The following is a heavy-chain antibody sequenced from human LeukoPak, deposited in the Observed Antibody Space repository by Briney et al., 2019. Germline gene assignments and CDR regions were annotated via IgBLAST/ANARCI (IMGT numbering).Heavy chain of an antibody. CDR1: GGTFSSYA. CDR3: ARDLAAPIAVEGDP. D-gene: IGHD6-19*01. Sequence: SVKVSCKASGGTFSSYAISWVRQAPGQGLEWMGGIIPIFGTANYAQKFQGRVTITADESTSTAYMELSSLRSDDTAVYYCARDLAAPIAVEGDPWGQGTLVTVSS. J-gene: IGHJ5*02. CDR2: IIPIFGTA. V-gene: IGHV1-69*13.